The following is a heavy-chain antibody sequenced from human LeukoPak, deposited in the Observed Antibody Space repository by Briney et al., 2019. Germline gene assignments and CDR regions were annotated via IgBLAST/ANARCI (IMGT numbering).Heavy chain of an antibody. J-gene: IGHJ4*02. V-gene: IGHV1-18*01. D-gene: IGHD3-3*01. CDR1: GYTFTSYG. CDR3: ARAAPRSGSIARFDY. CDR2: ISAYNGNT. Sequence: ASVKVSCKASGYTFTSYGISWVRQAPGQGLEWMGWISAYNGNTNYAQKLQGRVTMTTDTSTSTAYMELRSLRSDDTAVYYCARAAPRSGSIARFDYWGQGTLVTVSS.